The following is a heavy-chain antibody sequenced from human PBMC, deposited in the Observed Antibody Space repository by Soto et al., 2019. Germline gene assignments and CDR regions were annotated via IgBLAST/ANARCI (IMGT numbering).Heavy chain of an antibody. D-gene: IGHD6-13*01. CDR1: GFTFSDYY. V-gene: IGHV3-11*06. CDR2: ISSSSSYT. Sequence: GSLRLSCAASGFTFSDYYMSWIRQAPGKGLEWVSYISSSSSYTNYADSVKGRFTISRDNAKNSLYLQMNSLRAEDTAVYYCASSSWYPSGMDVWGQGTTVTVSS. J-gene: IGHJ6*02. CDR3: ASSSWYPSGMDV.